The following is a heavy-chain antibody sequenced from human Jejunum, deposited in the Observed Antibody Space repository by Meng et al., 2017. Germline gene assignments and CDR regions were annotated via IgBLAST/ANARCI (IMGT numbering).Heavy chain of an antibody. J-gene: IGHJ4*02. V-gene: IGHV2-5*02. CDR3: THRREDPRSAFYYLDY. CDR2: IYWDDDK. D-gene: IGHD2-15*01. Sequence: QITLKESGPTLVKPTQTLTLTCSLAVVSLSSTGVSVGWIRQPPGKALEWLALIYWDDDKRYNPSLMSRLTITKDTSMNHVVLTMTNIDPVDTGTYYCTHRREDPRSAFYYLDYWGRGTLVTVSS. CDR1: VVSLSSTGVS.